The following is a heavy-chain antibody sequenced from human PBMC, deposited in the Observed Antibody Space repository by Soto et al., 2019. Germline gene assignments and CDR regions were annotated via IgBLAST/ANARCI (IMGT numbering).Heavy chain of an antibody. CDR3: ARARLRAVYAFDI. CDR1: GGSVSSGAYY. V-gene: IGHV4-31*03. J-gene: IGHJ3*02. Sequence: SETLSLTCTVSGGSVSSGAYYWTWIRQRPWKGLEWIGYIYYSGSTYYSPSLKSRLSISLDTSKNQFSLRLSSVTAADTAMYYCARARLRAVYAFDIWGQGTMVTVSS. CDR2: IYYSGST. D-gene: IGHD5-12*01.